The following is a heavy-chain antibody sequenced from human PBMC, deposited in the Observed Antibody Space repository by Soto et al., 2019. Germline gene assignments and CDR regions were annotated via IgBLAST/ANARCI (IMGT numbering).Heavy chain of an antibody. D-gene: IGHD6-13*01. CDR1: GFTFSSYW. CDR2: IKEDGSQK. V-gene: IGHV3-7*03. J-gene: IGHJ4*02. Sequence: EVQLVESGGGLVQPGGSLRLSCAASGFTFSSYWMSWVRQAPGKGLEWVANIKEDGSQKYYVDSVKGRFTISRDNAKNSLYLQMNSLRAEDTAVYYCARYWDSRTSGAYWGQGTLVTVSS. CDR3: ARYWDSRTSGAY.